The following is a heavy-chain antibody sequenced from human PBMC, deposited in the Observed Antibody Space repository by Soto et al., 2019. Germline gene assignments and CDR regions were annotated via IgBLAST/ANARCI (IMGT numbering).Heavy chain of an antibody. J-gene: IGHJ4*02. CDR2: ISSSSSYT. CDR3: ARVYSSSWYGFVDY. Sequence: GGAPRLSCAASGFTFSDYYMSWIRQAPGKGLEWASYISSSSSYTNYADSVKGRFTISRDNAKNSLYLQMNSLRAEDTAVYYCARVYSSSWYGFVDYWGQGTLVTVSS. CDR1: GFTFSDYY. V-gene: IGHV3-11*06. D-gene: IGHD6-13*01.